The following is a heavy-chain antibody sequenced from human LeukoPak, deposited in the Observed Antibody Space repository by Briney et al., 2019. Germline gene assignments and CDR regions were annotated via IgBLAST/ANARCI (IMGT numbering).Heavy chain of an antibody. CDR2: INHSGST. CDR3: ARGPYYYGSGSYYRYWFDP. V-gene: IGHV4-34*01. Sequence: SETLSLTCAVYGGSFSGYYWSWIRQPPGKGLEWIGEINHSGSTNYNPSLKSRVTISVDTSKNQFSLKLSSVTAADTAMYYCARGPYYYGSGSYYRYWFDPWGQGTLVTVSS. J-gene: IGHJ5*02. CDR1: GGSFSGYY. D-gene: IGHD3-10*01.